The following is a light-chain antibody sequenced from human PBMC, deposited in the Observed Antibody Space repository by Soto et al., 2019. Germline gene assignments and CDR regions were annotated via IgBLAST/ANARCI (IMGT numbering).Light chain of an antibody. J-gene: IGLJ2*01. CDR1: SSDVGGYNY. CDR3: SSYAASDSFVV. CDR2: EVY. V-gene: IGLV2-8*01. Sequence: QSVLTQPPSASGSPAQSVTISCTGTSSDVGGYNYVSWYQHHPDKAPKLIIYEVYKRPSGVPDRFSGSKSGNTASLTVSGLQAEDEAEYYCSSYAASDSFVVFGGGTKLTVL.